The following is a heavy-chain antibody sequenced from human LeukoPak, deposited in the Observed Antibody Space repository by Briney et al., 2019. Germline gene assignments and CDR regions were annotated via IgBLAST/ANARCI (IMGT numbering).Heavy chain of an antibody. CDR2: LWYDGSNK. CDR1: GFPFSGYG. Sequence: GGGPRLSRAGAGFPFSGYGKDWGRQAPGKGGGGGGGLWYDGSNKYYADSVKGRFTISRDNSKNTLYLQMNSLRAEDTAVYYCARVGPPRQQEYYYGMDVWGQGTTVTVSS. CDR3: ARVGPPRQQEYYYGMDV. D-gene: IGHD6-6*01. J-gene: IGHJ6*02. V-gene: IGHV3-33*07.